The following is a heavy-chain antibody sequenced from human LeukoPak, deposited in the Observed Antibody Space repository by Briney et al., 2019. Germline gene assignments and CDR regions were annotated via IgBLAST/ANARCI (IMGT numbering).Heavy chain of an antibody. CDR1: GFTFSSYA. CDR3: AKRFPTYYYDSSDY. V-gene: IGHV3-23*01. CDR2: ISGSGDST. Sequence: PGGSLRLSCAASGFTFSSYAMTWVRQAPGKGLEWVSVISGSGDSTYYADSVKGRFTISRDNSENTLYLQMNSLRAEDTAVYYCAKRFPTYYYDSSDYWGKGTPVTVSS. D-gene: IGHD3-22*01. J-gene: IGHJ4*02.